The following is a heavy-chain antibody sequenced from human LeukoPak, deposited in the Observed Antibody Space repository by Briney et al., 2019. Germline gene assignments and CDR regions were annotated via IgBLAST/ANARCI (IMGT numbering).Heavy chain of an antibody. Sequence: GGTLRLSCAASGFTFDDYAMHWVRQAPGKGLEWVSGISWNSGSIGYADSVKGRFTISRDNAKNSLYLQMNSLRAEDMALYYCAKDMSSSWEYDAFDIWGQGTMVTVSS. CDR1: GFTFDDYA. CDR2: ISWNSGSI. J-gene: IGHJ3*02. D-gene: IGHD6-13*01. V-gene: IGHV3-9*03. CDR3: AKDMSSSWEYDAFDI.